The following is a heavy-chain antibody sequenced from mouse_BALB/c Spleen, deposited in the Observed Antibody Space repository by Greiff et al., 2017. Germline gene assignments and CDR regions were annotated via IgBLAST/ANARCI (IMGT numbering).Heavy chain of an antibody. D-gene: IGHD1-1*01. CDR3: TIDHHSITTVVAREYYFDY. J-gene: IGHJ2*01. CDR1: GFTFSSYT. CDR2: ISSGGSYT. V-gene: IGHV5-6-4*01. Sequence: EVKLMESGGGLVKPGGSLKLSCAASGFTFSSYTMSWVRQTPEKRLEWVATISSGGSYTYYPDSVTGRFTISRDNAKNTLYLQMSSLKSEDTAMYYCTIDHHSITTVVAREYYFDYWGQGTTLTVSS.